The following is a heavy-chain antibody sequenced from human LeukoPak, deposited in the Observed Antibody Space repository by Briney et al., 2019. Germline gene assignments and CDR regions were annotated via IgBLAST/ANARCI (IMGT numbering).Heavy chain of an antibody. Sequence: GGSLRLSCAASGFTFDKDWMDWVRKAPGKGLEWVSHIRTDGTITYADSVKGRFTISRDDAKTSVYLQMNSLRDEDTAIYYCARDNIWAFDIWGQGTMVTVAS. V-gene: IGHV3-69-1*01. CDR2: IRTDGTI. D-gene: IGHD2/OR15-2a*01. J-gene: IGHJ3*02. CDR3: ARDNIWAFDI. CDR1: GFTFDKDW.